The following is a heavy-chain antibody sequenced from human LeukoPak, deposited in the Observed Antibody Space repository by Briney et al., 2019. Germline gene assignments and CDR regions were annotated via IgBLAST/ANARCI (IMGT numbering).Heavy chain of an antibody. D-gene: IGHD3-16*01. V-gene: IGHV4-39*01. Sequence: PSETLSLTCTVSGGSISSGGYYWGWIRQPPGKGLEWIGSIYYSGSTYYNPSLKSRVTIFVDTSKNQFSLKLSSVTAADTAVYYCARQRYDYVWGSPNTNEFDYWGQGTLVTVSS. CDR2: IYYSGST. CDR3: ARQRYDYVWGSPNTNEFDY. J-gene: IGHJ4*02. CDR1: GGSISSGGYY.